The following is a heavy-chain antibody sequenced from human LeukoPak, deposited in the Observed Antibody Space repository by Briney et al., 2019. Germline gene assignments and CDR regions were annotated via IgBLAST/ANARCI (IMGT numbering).Heavy chain of an antibody. D-gene: IGHD6-19*01. V-gene: IGHV4-59*11. CDR2: ISYTGST. Sequence: PSETLSLTCTVSGGSISSHYWSWIRQPPGKGLEWIGYISYTGSTSYNPSIKSRVTISVDTSKKQFSLRLSSVTAADTALYYCARVISSGVVDYWGQGTLVTVS. CDR1: GGSISSHY. J-gene: IGHJ4*02. CDR3: ARVISSGVVDY.